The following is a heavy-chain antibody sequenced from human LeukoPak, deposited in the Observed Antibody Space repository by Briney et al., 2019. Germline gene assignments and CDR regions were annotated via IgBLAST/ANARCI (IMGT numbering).Heavy chain of an antibody. CDR3: AKDKFNQPEGLFDY. CDR1: GFPFSSYA. V-gene: IGHV3-23*01. J-gene: IGHJ4*02. CDR2: ISGSGGST. Sequence: PGGSLRLSCAASGFPFSSYAMSWVRQAPGKGLELVSAISGSGGSTYYADSVKGRFTISRDNSKNTLYLQMNSLRAEDTAVYYCAKDKFNQPEGLFDYWGQGTLVTVSS. D-gene: IGHD2-2*01.